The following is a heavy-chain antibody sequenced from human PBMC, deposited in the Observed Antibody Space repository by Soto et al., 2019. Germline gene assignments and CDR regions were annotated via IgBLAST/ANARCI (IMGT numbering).Heavy chain of an antibody. D-gene: IGHD3-10*01. CDR2: INHSGST. Sequence: SETLSLTCAVYGGSFSGYYWSWIRQPPGKGLEWIGEINHSGSTNYNPSLKSRVTISVDTSKNQFSLKLSSVTAADTAVYYCARGMRRSGSYSNYYYYGMDVWGQGTTVTVSS. J-gene: IGHJ6*02. V-gene: IGHV4-34*01. CDR3: ARGMRRSGSYSNYYYYGMDV. CDR1: GGSFSGYY.